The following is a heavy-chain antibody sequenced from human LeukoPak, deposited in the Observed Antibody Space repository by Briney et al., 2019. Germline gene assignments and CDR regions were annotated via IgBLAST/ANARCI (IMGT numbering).Heavy chain of an antibody. CDR3: ARDTAGGERSSELDY. J-gene: IGHJ4*02. D-gene: IGHD2-8*02. CDR2: INPSGGST. CDR1: GYTFTSYY. V-gene: IGHV1-46*01. Sequence: ASVKVSCKASGYTFTSYYMHWVRQAPGQGLEWMGIINPSGGSTSYAQKFQGRVTMTRDTSTSTVYMELSSLRSEDTAVYYCARDTAGGERSSELDYWGQGTLVTVSS.